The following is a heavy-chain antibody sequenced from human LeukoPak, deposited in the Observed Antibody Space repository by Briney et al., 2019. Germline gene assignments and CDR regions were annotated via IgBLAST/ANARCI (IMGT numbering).Heavy chain of an antibody. Sequence: PGGSLRLSCAASGLTFSSYSMTWVRQAPGKGLEWVSGISASGGSTYYADSVRGRFTISRDNSKNTLYLQMNSLTVEDAAIYYCTKGYSYAYNWGQGTLVSVSS. D-gene: IGHD5-18*01. J-gene: IGHJ4*02. V-gene: IGHV3-23*01. CDR3: TKGYSYAYN. CDR2: ISASGGST. CDR1: GLTFSSYS.